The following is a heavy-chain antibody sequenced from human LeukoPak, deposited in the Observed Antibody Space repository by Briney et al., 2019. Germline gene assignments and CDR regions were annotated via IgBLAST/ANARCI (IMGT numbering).Heavy chain of an antibody. CDR3: ARDHTYYDSWSGHRGPFDY. V-gene: IGHV3-21*01. Sequence: PGGSLRLSCAASGFTFSSYSMTWVRQAPGKGLEWVSSISSSSSYIYYADSVKGRFTISRDNAKNSLYLQMNSLRAEDTAVYYCARDHTYYDSWSGHRGPFDYWGQGTLVTVSS. D-gene: IGHD3-3*01. J-gene: IGHJ4*02. CDR2: ISSSSSYI. CDR1: GFTFSSYS.